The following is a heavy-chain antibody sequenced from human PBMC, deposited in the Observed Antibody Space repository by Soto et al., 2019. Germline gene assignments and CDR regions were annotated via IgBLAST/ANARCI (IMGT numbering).Heavy chain of an antibody. CDR1: GGSISSGGYY. CDR2: IYYSGST. V-gene: IGHV4-61*08. CDR3: ARNGGSSWYDYYYYYGMDV. Sequence: SETLSLTCTVSGGSISSGGYYWSWIRQPPGKGLEWIGYIYYSGSTNYNPSLKSRVTISVDTSKNQFSLKLSSVTAADTAVYYCARNGGSSWYDYYYYYGMDVWGQGTTVTVSS. D-gene: IGHD6-13*01. J-gene: IGHJ6*02.